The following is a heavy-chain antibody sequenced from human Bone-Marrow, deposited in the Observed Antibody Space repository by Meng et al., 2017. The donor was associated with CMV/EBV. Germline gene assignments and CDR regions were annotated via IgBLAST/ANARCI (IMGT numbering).Heavy chain of an antibody. CDR2: IKSDGSNT. CDR1: GFTFSSYS. CDR3: ARAPFVGSAQLEK. D-gene: IGHD1-1*01. J-gene: IGHJ4*02. Sequence: GESLKISCAASGFTFSSYSMNWVRQAPGKGLVWVSRIKSDGSNTNYADSVKGRFTISRDNAKNTLFLQMNSLRADDTAVYYCARAPFVGSAQLEKWGQGSLVTVSS. V-gene: IGHV3-74*01.